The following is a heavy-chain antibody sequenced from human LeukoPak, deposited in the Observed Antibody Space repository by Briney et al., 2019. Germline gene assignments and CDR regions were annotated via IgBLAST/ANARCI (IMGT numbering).Heavy chain of an antibody. J-gene: IGHJ4*02. D-gene: IGHD3-9*01. CDR3: ARKRSFDL. CDR2: IYYSESA. V-gene: IGHV4-59*02. CDR1: GASVSSYY. Sequence: PSQCLSPTCTVSGASVSSYYWSWIRQPPGKRLEWIGCIYYSESATYNPSLKSRVTISLDTSKNQFFLKLSSVTAADTAVYYCARKRSFDLWGQGTLVTVSS.